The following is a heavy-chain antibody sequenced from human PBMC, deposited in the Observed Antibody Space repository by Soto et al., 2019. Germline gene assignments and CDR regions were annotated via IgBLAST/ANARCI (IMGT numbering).Heavy chain of an antibody. D-gene: IGHD6-6*01. CDR1: GFTVSSNY. CDR3: ARDGRRRSSSPPNYSYYGMDV. CDR2: IYSGGST. J-gene: IGHJ6*02. V-gene: IGHV3-53*02. Sequence: EVQLVETGGGLIQPGGSLRLSCAASGFTVSSNYMSWVRQAPGKGLEWVSVIYSGGSTYYADSVKGRFTISRDNSKNTLYLQMNSLRAEDTAVNYCARDGRRRSSSPPNYSYYGMDVWGQGTTVTVSS.